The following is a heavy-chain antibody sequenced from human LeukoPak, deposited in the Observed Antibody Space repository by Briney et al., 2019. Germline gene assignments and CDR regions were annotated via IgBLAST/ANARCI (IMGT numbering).Heavy chain of an antibody. D-gene: IGHD4-11*01. CDR2: IYPRDSDT. CDR1: GFSFTSYW. J-gene: IGHJ3*02. CDR3: ARPYDYSNKYAFDI. V-gene: IGHV5-51*01. Sequence: GESLKISCEGSGFSFTSYWIGWVRQMPGKGLEWMGIIYPRDSDTRYSPSFQGQVTISADKSISTAYLLWSSLKASDTAMYYCARPYDYSNKYAFDIWGQGTMVTVSS.